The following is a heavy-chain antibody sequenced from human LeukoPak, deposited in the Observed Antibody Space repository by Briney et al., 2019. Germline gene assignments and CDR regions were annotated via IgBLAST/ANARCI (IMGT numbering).Heavy chain of an antibody. V-gene: IGHV4-30-4*07. Sequence: PSQTLSLTCAVSGGSISSGGYSWSWIRQPPGKGLEWIGYIYYSGSTTYKPSLKSRVNISVDTSKNQFSLKLSSVTAADTAVYYCARLSIVGATNSDYWGQGTLVTVSS. D-gene: IGHD1-26*01. CDR2: IYYSGST. J-gene: IGHJ4*02. CDR3: ARLSIVGATNSDY. CDR1: GGSISSGGYS.